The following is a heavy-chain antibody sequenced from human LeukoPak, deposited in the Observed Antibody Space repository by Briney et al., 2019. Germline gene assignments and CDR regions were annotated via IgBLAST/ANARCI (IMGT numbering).Heavy chain of an antibody. Sequence: ASVKVSCKASGYTFTSYYMHWVRQAPGQGLEWMGIINPSGGSTNYAQKFQGRVTITADKSTSTAYMELSSLRSEDTAVYYCATLYNWNVIGYWGQGTLVTVSS. V-gene: IGHV1-46*01. CDR1: GYTFTSYY. D-gene: IGHD1-1*01. CDR3: ATLYNWNVIGY. J-gene: IGHJ4*02. CDR2: INPSGGST.